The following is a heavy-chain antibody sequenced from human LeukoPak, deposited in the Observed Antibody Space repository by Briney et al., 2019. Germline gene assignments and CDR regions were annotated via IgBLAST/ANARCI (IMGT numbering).Heavy chain of an antibody. CDR1: SFSFSTPYY. V-gene: IGHV4-38-2*02. D-gene: IGHD6-6*01. J-gene: IGHJ4*02. Sequence: SETLSLTCSVSSFSFSTPYYWGWIRQPPGQGLEWIGSINPSGHTYYNPSLKSRVTISVDTSRNQFSLKLSFVTAADTAVYYCARIEYSSSCDYWGQGTLVTVSS. CDR2: INPSGHT. CDR3: ARIEYSSSCDY.